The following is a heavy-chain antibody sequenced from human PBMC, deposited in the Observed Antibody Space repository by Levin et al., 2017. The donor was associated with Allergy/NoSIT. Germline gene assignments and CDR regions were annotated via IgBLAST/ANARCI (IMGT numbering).Heavy chain of an antibody. J-gene: IGHJ6*02. CDR1: GYNFTNYW. D-gene: IGHD1-14*01. Sequence: GASVKVSCKGSGYNFTNYWIGWVRQMPGKGLEWMGIINPRDSDARYAPSFQGQVTMSVDKSISTTYLQWSSLKASDTAMSYCARVSGNYYYAMDVWGQGTTVTVSS. CDR3: ARVSGNYYYAMDV. V-gene: IGHV5-51*01. CDR2: INPRDSDA.